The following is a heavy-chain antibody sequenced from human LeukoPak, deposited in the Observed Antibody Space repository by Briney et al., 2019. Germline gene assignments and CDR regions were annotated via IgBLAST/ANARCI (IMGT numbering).Heavy chain of an antibody. V-gene: IGHV3-23*01. CDR3: AKDGPILLWFGDQLGAFDI. CDR1: GFTFSSYA. D-gene: IGHD3-10*01. CDR2: ISGSGGST. Sequence: GGSLRLSCAASGFTFSSYAMSWVRQAPGKGLEWVSAISGSGGSTYYADSVKGRFTISRDNSKNTLYLQMNSLRAEDTAVYYCAKDGPILLWFGDQLGAFDIWGQGTMVTVSS. J-gene: IGHJ3*02.